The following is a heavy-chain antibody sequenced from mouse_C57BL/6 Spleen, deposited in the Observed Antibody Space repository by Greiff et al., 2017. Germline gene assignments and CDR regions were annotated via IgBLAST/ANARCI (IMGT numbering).Heavy chain of an antibody. D-gene: IGHD2-4*01. Sequence: QVQLQQPGTELVKPGASVKLSCKASGYTFTSYWMHWVKLRPGQGLEWIGNINPSNGGTNYNEKFKSKATLTVDKSSSTAYMQLSSLTSEDSAVYYCARAECYDYDAWFAYWGQGTLVTVSA. CDR1: GYTFTSYW. J-gene: IGHJ3*01. CDR3: ARAECYDYDAWFAY. V-gene: IGHV1-53*01. CDR2: INPSNGGT.